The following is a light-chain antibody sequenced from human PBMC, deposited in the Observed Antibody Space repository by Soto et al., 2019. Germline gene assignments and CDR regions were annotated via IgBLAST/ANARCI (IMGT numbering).Light chain of an antibody. CDR2: GAS. Sequence: EIVLTQSPGTLSLSPGERGTLSCRASQSVSSSYLAWYQQKPGQAPRLLIYGASSRATGIPDRFSGSGSGTDFTLTISRLEPEDFAVYYCQQYGGSRNLLTFGGGTKVEIK. CDR3: QQYGGSRNLLT. V-gene: IGKV3-20*01. CDR1: QSVSSSY. J-gene: IGKJ4*01.